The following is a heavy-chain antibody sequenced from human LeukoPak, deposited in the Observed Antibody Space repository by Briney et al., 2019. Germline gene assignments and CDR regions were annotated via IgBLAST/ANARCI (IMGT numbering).Heavy chain of an antibody. V-gene: IGHV3-21*06. J-gene: IGHJ4*02. CDR2: ICSSNNYI. D-gene: IGHD6-6*01. CDR1: GFTFSTYS. Sequence: VGSLRLSCAASGFTFSTYSMNWVRQAPGKGLEWVSSICSSNNYIFYADSVKGRFTISRDNAKNSLYLQMNSLRAEDTAVYYCARALISSSSVLLPDYWGQGTLVTVSS. CDR3: ARALISSSSVLLPDY.